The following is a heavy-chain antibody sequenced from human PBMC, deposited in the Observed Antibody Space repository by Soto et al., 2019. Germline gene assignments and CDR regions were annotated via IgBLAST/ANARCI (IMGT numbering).Heavy chain of an antibody. CDR2: INSDGSST. CDR1: GFTFSSYW. CDR3: ARVYCSGRSCYPLGY. D-gene: IGHD2-15*01. Sequence: EVQLVESGGGLVQPGGSLRLSCAASGFTFSSYWMHWVRQAPGKGLVWVSRINSDGSSTSYADSVKGRFTISRDNAKNTLYLYMTSLRAEETAVYYCARVYCSGRSCYPLGYGGPGTLVTGSS. J-gene: IGHJ4*02. V-gene: IGHV3-74*01.